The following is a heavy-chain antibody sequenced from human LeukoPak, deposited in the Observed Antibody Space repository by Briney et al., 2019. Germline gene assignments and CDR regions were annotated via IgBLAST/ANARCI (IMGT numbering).Heavy chain of an antibody. D-gene: IGHD6-19*01. CDR1: GGSFSGYY. V-gene: IGHV4-34*01. J-gene: IGHJ4*02. Sequence: SETLSLTCAVYGGSFSGYYWSWIRQPPGKGLEWIGEINHSGSTNYNPSLKSRVTISVDTSKNQFSLKLSSVTAADTAVYCCARGKRAVAGFGLDYWGQGTLVTVSS. CDR2: INHSGST. CDR3: ARGKRAVAGFGLDY.